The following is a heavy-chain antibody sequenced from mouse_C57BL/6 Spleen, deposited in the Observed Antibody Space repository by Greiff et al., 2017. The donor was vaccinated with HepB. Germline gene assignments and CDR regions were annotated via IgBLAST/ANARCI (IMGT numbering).Heavy chain of an antibody. J-gene: IGHJ4*01. CDR1: GFTFSSYG. Sequence: VQLQQSGGDLVKPGGSLKLSCAASGFTFSSYGMSWVRQTPDKRLEWVATISSGGSYTYYPDSVKGRFTISRDNAKNTLYLQMSSLKSEDTAMYYCAREGYYYGSSYYYAMDYWGQGTSVTVSS. V-gene: IGHV5-6*01. CDR2: ISSGGSYT. CDR3: AREGYYYGSSYYYAMDY. D-gene: IGHD1-1*01.